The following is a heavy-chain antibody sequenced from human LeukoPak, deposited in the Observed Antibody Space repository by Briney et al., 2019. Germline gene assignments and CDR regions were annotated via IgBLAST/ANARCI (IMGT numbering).Heavy chain of an antibody. V-gene: IGHV1-69*06. CDR1: GGTFISYA. J-gene: IGHJ4*02. CDR2: IIPIFGTA. Sequence: ASVKVSCKASGGTFISYAISWVRQAPGQGLEWMGGIIPIFGTANYAQKFQGRVTITSDKSTSTAYMELSSLRSEDTAVYYCARVSYYDSSGYTSIGPIYYFDYWGQGTLVTVSS. D-gene: IGHD3-22*01. CDR3: ARVSYYDSSGYTSIGPIYYFDY.